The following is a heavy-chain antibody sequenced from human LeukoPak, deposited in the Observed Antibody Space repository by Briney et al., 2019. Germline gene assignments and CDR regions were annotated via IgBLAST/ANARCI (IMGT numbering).Heavy chain of an antibody. D-gene: IGHD1-1*01. Sequence: ASVKVSCKASSYTFTNYAFTWVRQAPGQELEWMGWISAYNGNTNYAQKLQGRVTMTTDTSTSIAYMELRSLRSDDTAVYYCASGRELESPLRYWGQGTLVTVSS. CDR1: SYTFTNYA. CDR2: ISAYNGNT. V-gene: IGHV1-18*01. CDR3: ASGRELESPLRY. J-gene: IGHJ4*02.